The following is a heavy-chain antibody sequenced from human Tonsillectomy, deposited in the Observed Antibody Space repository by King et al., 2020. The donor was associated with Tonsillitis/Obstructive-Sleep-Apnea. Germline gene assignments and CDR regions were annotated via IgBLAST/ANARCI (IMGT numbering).Heavy chain of an antibody. CDR2: INPNSGGT. Sequence: VQLVESGAEVKKPGASVKVSCKASGYTFTGNYMHWVRQAPGQGLEWMGWINPNSGGTKYAQKFQGRVTMTRDTSISTAYMELSRLRSDDTAVYYCARDGVTIFGVVINGMDVWGQGTMVTVSS. CDR3: ARDGVTIFGVVINGMDV. V-gene: IGHV1-2*02. D-gene: IGHD3-3*01. J-gene: IGHJ6*02. CDR1: GYTFTGNY.